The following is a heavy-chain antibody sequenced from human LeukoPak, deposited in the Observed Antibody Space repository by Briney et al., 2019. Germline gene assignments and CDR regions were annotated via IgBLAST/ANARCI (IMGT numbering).Heavy chain of an antibody. CDR2: ISYDGSNK. Sequence: GGSLRLSCAASGFTFSSYGMHWVRQAPGKGLEWVAVISYDGSNKYYADSVKGRFTISRDNSKNTLYLQMNSLRAEDTAVYYCVKDGVLYCSGGSCYPYYFDYWGQGTLVTVSS. CDR3: VKDGVLYCSGGSCYPYYFDY. D-gene: IGHD2-15*01. V-gene: IGHV3-30*18. CDR1: GFTFSSYG. J-gene: IGHJ4*02.